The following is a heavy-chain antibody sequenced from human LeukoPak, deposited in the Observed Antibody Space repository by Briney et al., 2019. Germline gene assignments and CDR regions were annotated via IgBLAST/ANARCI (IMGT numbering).Heavy chain of an antibody. D-gene: IGHD6-13*01. J-gene: IGHJ4*02. V-gene: IGHV4-4*02. Sequence: SGTLSLTCAVSGGSISSNNWWSWVRQPPGKGLEWIGEIYHSGSTNYNPSLKSRATISLDKSKNQFSLKLSSVTAADTAVYYCANCIAAAGTEFDNWGQGTLVTVSS. CDR2: IYHSGST. CDR3: ANCIAAAGTEFDN. CDR1: GGSISSNNW.